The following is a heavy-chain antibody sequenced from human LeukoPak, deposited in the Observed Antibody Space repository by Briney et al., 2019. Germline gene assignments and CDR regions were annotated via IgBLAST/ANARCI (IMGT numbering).Heavy chain of an antibody. D-gene: IGHD5-24*01. CDR1: GGSISSYY. J-gene: IGHJ3*02. CDR2: IYYSGST. V-gene: IGHV4-59*01. Sequence: SETLSLTCTVSGGSISSYYWSWIRQPPGKGLEWIGYIYYSGSTNYNPSLKSRVTISVDTSKNQFSLKLSSVTAADTAMYYCARGSEMATISAFDIWGQGTMVTVSS. CDR3: ARGSEMATISAFDI.